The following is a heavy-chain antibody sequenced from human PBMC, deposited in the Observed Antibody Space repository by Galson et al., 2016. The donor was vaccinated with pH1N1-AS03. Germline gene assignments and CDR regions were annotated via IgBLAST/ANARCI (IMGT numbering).Heavy chain of an antibody. D-gene: IGHD3-3*01. CDR3: ARQQDGRGSGLEWLFWYGMDV. CDR2: IYPADSST. Sequence: SGAEVKKPGESLKISCKVSGYTFSNHWIGWVRQMPGKGLEWMGIIYPADSSTTYSPSFQGQVTTSADQSISTAYLQWSSLRASDTAMYFCARQQDGRGSGLEWLFWYGMDVWGQGTTVIVSS. V-gene: IGHV5-51*01. J-gene: IGHJ6*02. CDR1: GYTFSNHW.